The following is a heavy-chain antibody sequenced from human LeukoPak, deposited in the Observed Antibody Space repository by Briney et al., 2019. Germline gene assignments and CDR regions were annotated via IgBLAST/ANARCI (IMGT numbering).Heavy chain of an antibody. D-gene: IGHD3-3*01. CDR3: ARRVPYDFWSGYSRGRFDY. Sequence: SETLSLTCAVYGGSFSGYYWSWIRQPPGKGLEWIGEINHSGSTNYNPSLKSRVTISVDTSKNQFSLKLSSVTAADTAVYYCARRVPYDFWSGYSRGRFDYWGQGTLVTVSS. V-gene: IGHV4-34*01. CDR2: INHSGST. CDR1: GGSFSGYY. J-gene: IGHJ4*02.